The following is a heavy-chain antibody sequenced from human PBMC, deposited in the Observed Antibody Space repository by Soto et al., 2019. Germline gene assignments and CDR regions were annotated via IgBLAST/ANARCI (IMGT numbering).Heavy chain of an antibody. J-gene: IGHJ4*02. Sequence: SETLSLTCAVSGYSISGGYYWGWIRQPPGKGLEWIGSIYHSGSTYYNPSLKSRVTISVDTSKNQFSLKLSSVTAADTAVYYCARVGYDFWSGYYTSYFDYWGQGTLVTVSS. CDR1: GYSISGGYY. CDR3: ARVGYDFWSGYYTSYFDY. V-gene: IGHV4-38-2*01. CDR2: IYHSGST. D-gene: IGHD3-3*01.